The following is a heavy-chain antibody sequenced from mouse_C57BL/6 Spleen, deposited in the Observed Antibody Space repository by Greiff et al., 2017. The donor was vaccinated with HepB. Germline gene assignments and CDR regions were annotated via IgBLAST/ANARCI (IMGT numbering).Heavy chain of an antibody. CDR2: IYPRSGNT. J-gene: IGHJ2*01. CDR3: ARGETYGNYERDFDY. D-gene: IGHD2-1*01. V-gene: IGHV1-81*01. CDR1: GYTFTSYG. Sequence: QVQLQQSGAELARPGASVKLSCKASGYTFTSYGISWVKQRTGQGLEWIGEIYPRSGNTYYNEKFKGKATLTADKSSSTAYMELRSLTSEDSAVYFCARGETYGNYERDFDYWGQGTTLTVSS.